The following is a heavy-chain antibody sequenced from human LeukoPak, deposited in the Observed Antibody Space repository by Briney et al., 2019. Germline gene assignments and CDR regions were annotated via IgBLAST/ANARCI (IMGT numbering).Heavy chain of an antibody. CDR2: FKSKTDGGTT. J-gene: IGHJ4*02. Sequence: PGGSLRLSCAASGFTFSNAWMIWVRQAPGKWLEWVSPFKSKTDGGTTDYAAPVKGRFIVSRDDSKNTLYLQMNSLKTEDTAVYYCTSRRDYYDTSGFDYWGQGTLVTV. V-gene: IGHV3-15*01. CDR1: GFTFSNAW. CDR3: TSRRDYYDTSGFDY. D-gene: IGHD3-22*01.